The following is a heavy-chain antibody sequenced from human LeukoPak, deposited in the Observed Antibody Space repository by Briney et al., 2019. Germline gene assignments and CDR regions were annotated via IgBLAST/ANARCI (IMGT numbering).Heavy chain of an antibody. J-gene: IGHJ3*01. D-gene: IGHD2-2*01. CDR3: ARNLLPAHKGAFDV. CDR1: GGSFSSYY. Sequence: SETLSLTCTVSGGSFSSYYWSWIRQPAGKGLEWIGRINTSGSTNYNPSLKSRVTMPLDTSKNQFSLKLSSVTAADTAVYYCARNLLPAHKGAFDVWGQGTLVTVSS. V-gene: IGHV4-4*07. CDR2: INTSGST.